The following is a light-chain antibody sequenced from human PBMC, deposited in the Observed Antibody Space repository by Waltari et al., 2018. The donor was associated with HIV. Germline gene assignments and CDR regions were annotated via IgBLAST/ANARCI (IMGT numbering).Light chain of an antibody. CDR3: QSYDSSLSGFI. J-gene: IGLJ1*01. Sequence: QSVLTQPPSVSGAPGQSVTIPCTGSNSNLGSVYAVHRYQQVPGTFPKLLIHGNINLPSGVPDRISCSTSGSSSSRAISGLQADDEADYYCQSYDSSLSGFIFGTGTRVTVL. V-gene: IGLV1-40*01. CDR2: GNI. CDR1: NSNLGSVYA.